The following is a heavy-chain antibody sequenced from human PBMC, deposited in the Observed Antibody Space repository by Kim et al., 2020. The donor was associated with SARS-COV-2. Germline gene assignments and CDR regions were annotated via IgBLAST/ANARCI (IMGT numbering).Heavy chain of an antibody. D-gene: IGHD6-13*01. J-gene: IGHJ3*01. CDR1: GFTFSSYA. CDR3: ATDSRRVSGYSIHPAF. CDR2: ISYDGSNK. V-gene: IGHV3-30-3*01. Sequence: GGSLRLSCAASGFTFSSYAMHWVRQAPGKGLEWVAVISYDGSNKYYADSVKGRFTISRDNSKNTLYLQMNSLRAEHTAVYYCATDSRRVSGYSIHPAF.